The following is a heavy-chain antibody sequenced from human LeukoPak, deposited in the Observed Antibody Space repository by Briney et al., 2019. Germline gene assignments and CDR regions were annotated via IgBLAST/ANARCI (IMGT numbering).Heavy chain of an antibody. CDR3: ATTHGNFDWLMYY. D-gene: IGHD3-9*01. V-gene: IGHV3-11*04. J-gene: IGHJ4*02. CDR1: GFRFSDYY. Sequence: PGGSLRLSCAASGFRFSDYYMNWIRQAPGKGLEWISYISNSAGTTFYADSVKGRFTISRDSAKNSLFLHMSSLQAEDTAVYYCATTHGNFDWLMYYWGQGTLVTVSS. CDR2: ISNSAGTT.